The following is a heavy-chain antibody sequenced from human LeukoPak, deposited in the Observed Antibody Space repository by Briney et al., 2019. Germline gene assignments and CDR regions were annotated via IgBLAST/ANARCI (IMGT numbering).Heavy chain of an antibody. CDR1: GGSFSGYY. CDR3: ARPGVNYYDSSGYH. Sequence: SETLSLTCAVYGGSFSGYYWSWIRQPPGKGLEWIGEINHSGSTNYNPSLKSRVTISVDTSKNQFSLKLSSVTAADTAVYYCARPGVNYYDSSGYHWGQATLVTVSS. D-gene: IGHD3-22*01. CDR2: INHSGST. J-gene: IGHJ4*02. V-gene: IGHV4-34*01.